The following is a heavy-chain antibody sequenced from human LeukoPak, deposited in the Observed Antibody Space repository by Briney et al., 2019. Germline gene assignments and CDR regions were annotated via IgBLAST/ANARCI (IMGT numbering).Heavy chain of an antibody. D-gene: IGHD3-22*01. CDR1: GYTFNNYG. CDR3: ARASASPTNSNSYYFETTKKNAFDI. Sequence: ASLKVSCKPSGYTFNNYGITWVRQAPGQGLEWMGWISAYNGDKNYAQKLQGRVTMTTDTSTRTAHMELRSLSSDDTAVYYCARASASPTNSNSYYFETTKKNAFDIWGQGTMVTVSS. J-gene: IGHJ3*02. CDR2: ISAYNGDK. V-gene: IGHV1-18*01.